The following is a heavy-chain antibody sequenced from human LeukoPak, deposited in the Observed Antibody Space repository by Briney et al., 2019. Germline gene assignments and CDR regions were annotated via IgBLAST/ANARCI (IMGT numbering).Heavy chain of an antibody. Sequence: PGGSLRLSCAASGFTSSDYTMNWVRKFPGKGLEWSQGISVSDDSTYYVDSVKGRFTISRDKSNNMLYLQMNSLRVEDTAVYFCARDRYCVSTNCPYDCWGQGTPVTVSS. V-gene: IGHV3-23*01. CDR3: ARDRYCVSTNCPYDC. D-gene: IGHD2-2*01. J-gene: IGHJ4*02. CDR2: ISVSDDST. CDR1: GFTSSDYT.